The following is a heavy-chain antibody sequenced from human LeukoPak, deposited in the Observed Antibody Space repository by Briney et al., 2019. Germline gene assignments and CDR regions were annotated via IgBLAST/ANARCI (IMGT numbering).Heavy chain of an antibody. CDR3: ARSRGVYDY. V-gene: IGHV3-7*04. CDR2: TNQDESEK. CDR1: GFTFSRYW. Sequence: PGGSLRLSCAASGFTFSRYWMSWVRQAPGKGLERVANTNQDESEKYYVDSVKGRFTISRDNAKNSLYLQMNSLRAEDTAMYYCARSRGVYDYWGQGTLVTVSS. J-gene: IGHJ4*02. D-gene: IGHD3-10*01.